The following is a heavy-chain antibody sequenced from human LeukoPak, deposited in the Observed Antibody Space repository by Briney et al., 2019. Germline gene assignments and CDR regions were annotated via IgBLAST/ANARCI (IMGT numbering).Heavy chain of an antibody. CDR1: GFTFDDYG. D-gene: IGHD3-16*01. V-gene: IGHV3-20*04. J-gene: IGHJ3*02. CDR3: ARDKGIMITFGGVTRSDAFDI. CDR2: INWNGGST. Sequence: GGSLRLSCAASGFTFDDYGMSWVRQAPGKGLEWVSGINWNGGSTGYADSVKGRFTISRDNAKNSLYLQMNSLRAEDTALYYCARDKGIMITFGGVTRSDAFDIWGQGTMVTVSS.